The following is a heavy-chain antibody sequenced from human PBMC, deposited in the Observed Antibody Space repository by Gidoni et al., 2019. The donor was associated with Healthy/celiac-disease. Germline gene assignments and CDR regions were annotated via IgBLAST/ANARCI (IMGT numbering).Heavy chain of an antibody. CDR1: GFTFSSYA. Sequence: QVQLVESGGGVVQPGRSLRLSCAASGFTFSSYAMHWVRQAPGKGLEWVAVISYDGSKKYYADSVKGRFTISRDNSKNTLYLQMNSLRAEDTAVYYCASGALTGTTVYYYYGMDVWGQGTTVTVSS. J-gene: IGHJ6*02. CDR2: ISYDGSKK. CDR3: ASGALTGTTVYYYYGMDV. D-gene: IGHD1-7*01. V-gene: IGHV3-30-3*01.